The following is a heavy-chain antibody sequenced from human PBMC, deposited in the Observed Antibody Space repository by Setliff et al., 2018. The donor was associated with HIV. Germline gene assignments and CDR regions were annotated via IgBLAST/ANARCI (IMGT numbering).Heavy chain of an antibody. V-gene: IGHV4-34*01. Sequence: PSETLSLTCAVYGGSFSGYYWSWIRQPPGKGLEWIGEINHSGSTNYNPSLKSRVTISVDTSKNQFSLKLSSVTAADTAVYYCARGRDDYVWGSYRYGMDVWGQGTTVT. CDR1: GGSFSGYY. CDR2: INHSGST. CDR3: ARGRDDYVWGSYRYGMDV. J-gene: IGHJ6*02. D-gene: IGHD3-16*02.